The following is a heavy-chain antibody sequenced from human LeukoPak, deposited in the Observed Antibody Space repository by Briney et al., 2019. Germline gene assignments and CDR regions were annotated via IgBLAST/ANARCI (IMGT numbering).Heavy chain of an antibody. CDR1: GFTFSSYA. J-gene: IGHJ6*02. Sequence: QAGGSLRLSCAASGFTFSSYAMHWVRQAPGKGLEWVAVISYDGSNKYYADSVKGRFTISRDNSKNTLYLQMNSLRAEDTAVYYCARERVRAGDVYYGMDVWGQGTTVTVSS. CDR3: ARERVRAGDVYYGMDV. D-gene: IGHD3-16*01. CDR2: ISYDGSNK. V-gene: IGHV3-30*04.